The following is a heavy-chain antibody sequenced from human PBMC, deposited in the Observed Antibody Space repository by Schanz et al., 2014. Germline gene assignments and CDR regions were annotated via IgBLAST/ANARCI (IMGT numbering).Heavy chain of an antibody. CDR1: GGSISSGTYY. J-gene: IGHJ4*02. CDR3: ARHKPQGPLDY. CDR2: IYYRGTT. V-gene: IGHV4-39*01. Sequence: QLQLQESGPGLVKPSETLSLTCTVSGGSISSGTYYWGWIRQPPGKGLEWIGSIYYRGTTYFNPSLKSRVTMPLDPPKDHFPLKLSSVTAADTAVYYCARHKPQGPLDYWGQGTLVTVSS.